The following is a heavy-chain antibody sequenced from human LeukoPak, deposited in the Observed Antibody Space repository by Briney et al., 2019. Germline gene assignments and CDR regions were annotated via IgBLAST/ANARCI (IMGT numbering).Heavy chain of an antibody. D-gene: IGHD6-13*01. V-gene: IGHV4-38-2*02. CDR1: GYSISSGYH. J-gene: IGHJ4*02. CDR3: ARAAHSSTFYYFDY. Sequence: SETLSLTCTVSGYSISSGYHWGWIRQPPGKGLEWIGTIYHSGSTYYNPSLKSRVTISVDTSKNQFSLKLSSVTAADTAVYYCARAAHSSTFYYFDYWGQGTLVTVSS. CDR2: IYHSGST.